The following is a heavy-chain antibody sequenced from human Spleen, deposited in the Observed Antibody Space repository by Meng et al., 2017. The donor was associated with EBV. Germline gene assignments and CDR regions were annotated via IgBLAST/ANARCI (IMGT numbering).Heavy chain of an antibody. V-gene: IGHV2-5*04. D-gene: IGHD3-16*01. CDR1: GFSLSTSGVG. CDR3: VSTGLPPTRSRLH. CDR2: IYWDDDK. Sequence: QITLKESGPTLVNPTQTLTLTCTFSGFSLSTSGVGVGWIRQPPGKALEWLAFIYWDDDKRFSPSLRSRLTITKDTSKNQVVLTVANLDPSDTGTYYCVSTGLPPTRSRLHWGQGTLVTVAS. J-gene: IGHJ4*02.